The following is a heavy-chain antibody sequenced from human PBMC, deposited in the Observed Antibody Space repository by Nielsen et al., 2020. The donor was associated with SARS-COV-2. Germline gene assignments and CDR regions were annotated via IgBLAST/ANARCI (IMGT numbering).Heavy chain of an antibody. Sequence: GGSLRLSCAASGFTFDDYAMHWVRQAPGKGLEWVSGISWNSGSIGYADSVKGRFTISRDNAKNSLYLQMNSLRAEDTALYYCANLYSGSYDYYGMDVWGQGTTVTVSS. CDR1: GFTFDDYA. D-gene: IGHD1-26*01. V-gene: IGHV3-9*01. CDR3: ANLYSGSYDYYGMDV. J-gene: IGHJ6*02. CDR2: ISWNSGSI.